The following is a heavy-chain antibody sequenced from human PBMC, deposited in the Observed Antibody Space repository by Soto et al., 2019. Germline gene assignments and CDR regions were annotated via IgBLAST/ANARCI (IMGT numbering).Heavy chain of an antibody. J-gene: IGHJ5*02. CDR2: IYYSGST. D-gene: IGHD3-10*01. V-gene: IGHV4-59*08. CDR1: GGSISSYY. CDR3: ARNRKSGGWFDP. Sequence: QVQLQESGPGLVKPSETLSLTCTVSGGSISSYYWSWIRQPPGKGLEWIGYIYYSGSTNYNPSLKSRVTISVDTSKNQFSLKLSSVTAAETAVYYCARNRKSGGWFDPWGQGTLVTVSS.